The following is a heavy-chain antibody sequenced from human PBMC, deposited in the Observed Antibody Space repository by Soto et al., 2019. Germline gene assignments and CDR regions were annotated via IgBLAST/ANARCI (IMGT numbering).Heavy chain of an antibody. CDR1: GFTFSHYA. CDR3: AKDGSHNFDY. Sequence: QVQLVESGGGVVQPGRSLRLSCAASGFTFSHYAMHWVRQAPGKGLEWVALISYDGSNEYYADSVRGRFTISRDNSKNTLHLQMNSLRAEDTAVYYCAKDGSHNFDYWGQGTLVTVSS. J-gene: IGHJ4*02. CDR2: ISYDGSNE. V-gene: IGHV3-30*18. D-gene: IGHD1-26*01.